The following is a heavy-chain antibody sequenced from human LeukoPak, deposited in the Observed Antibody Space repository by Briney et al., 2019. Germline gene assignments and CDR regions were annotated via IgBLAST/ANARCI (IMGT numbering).Heavy chain of an antibody. CDR1: GLTLSSYG. D-gene: IGHD3-10*01. CDR3: AKEDYDGSGSYLGY. CDR2: ISYDGTNQ. V-gene: IGHV3-30*18. Sequence: GRSLRLSCAASGLTLSSYGMHWVRQAPGKGLEWVAVISYDGTNQYYADSVKGRFTVSRDNSKNALYLQMNSLRAEDTAVYHCAKEDYDGSGSYLGYWGQGTLVTVSS. J-gene: IGHJ4*02.